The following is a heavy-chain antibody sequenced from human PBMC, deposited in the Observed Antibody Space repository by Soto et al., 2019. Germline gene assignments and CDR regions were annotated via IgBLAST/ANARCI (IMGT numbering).Heavy chain of an antibody. Sequence: EVQLVESGGGLVQPGGSLRLSCAASGFSFSSYDMHWVRQATGKGLEWVSGIGTAGDTYYPGSVKGRFTISRENAENSLYLQINSLRAGDTAVYYCARAGYGSGSYYNGGVWFDPWGQGTLVTVSS. V-gene: IGHV3-13*01. CDR3: ARAGYGSGSYYNGGVWFDP. J-gene: IGHJ5*02. CDR1: GFSFSSYD. D-gene: IGHD3-10*01. CDR2: IGTAGDT.